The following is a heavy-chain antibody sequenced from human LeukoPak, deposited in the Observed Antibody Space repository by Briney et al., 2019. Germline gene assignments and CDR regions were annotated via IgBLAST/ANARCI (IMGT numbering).Heavy chain of an antibody. V-gene: IGHV1-2*02. CDR1: GYTFAGYY. J-gene: IGHJ4*02. CDR2: LNPNNGFT. D-gene: IGHD1-26*01. CDR3: ARVARSGSFGGIAYYFDY. Sequence: GASVKVSCKTSGYTFAGYYIHWVRQAPGEGLEWLGWLNPNNGFTNYAQKFQGRVTMTRDTSTSTVYMELSSLRSEDTAVYYCARVARSGSFGGIAYYFDYWGQGTLVTVSS.